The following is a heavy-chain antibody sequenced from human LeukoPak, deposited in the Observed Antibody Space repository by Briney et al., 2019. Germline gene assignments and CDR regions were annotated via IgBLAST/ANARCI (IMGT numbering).Heavy chain of an antibody. CDR2: ISSSGNTI. Sequence: GGSLRLSCIASKFTFGDYGMNWVRQAPGKGLEWVSFISSSGNTIYYTDSVKGRFTISRDNAKNSVNLQMSSLREEDTAVYYCVRDWGNDREFDYWGQGTLVTVSS. CDR1: KFTFGDYG. CDR3: VRDWGNDREFDY. D-gene: IGHD3-16*02. J-gene: IGHJ4*02. V-gene: IGHV3-48*02.